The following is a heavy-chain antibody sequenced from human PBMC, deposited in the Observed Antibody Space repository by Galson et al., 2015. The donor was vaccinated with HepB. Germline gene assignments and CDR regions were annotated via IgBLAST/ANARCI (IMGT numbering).Heavy chain of an antibody. J-gene: IGHJ5*02. CDR1: GGTFSSYA. CDR2: IIPIFGTA. CDR3: ARVIQVATINFLGRQQLASGWFDP. D-gene: IGHD5-12*01. V-gene: IGHV1-69*13. Sequence: SVKVSCKASGGTFSSYAISWVRQAPGQGLEWMGGIIPIFGTANYAQKFQGRVTITADESTSTAYMELSSLRSEDTAVYYCARVIQVATINFLGRQQLASGWFDPWGQGTLVTVSS.